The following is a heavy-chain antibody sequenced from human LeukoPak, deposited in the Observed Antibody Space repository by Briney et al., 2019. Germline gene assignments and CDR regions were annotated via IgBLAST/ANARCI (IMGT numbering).Heavy chain of an antibody. Sequence: SETLSLTCTVSGGSISSSSYYWGWIRQPPGKGLEWIGSISYSGSTYYNPSLKSRVTISVDTSKNQFSLKLSSVTAADTAVYYCAREGIVVVVAARDYYYYYMDVWGKGTTVTVSS. V-gene: IGHV4-39*07. CDR2: ISYSGST. D-gene: IGHD2-15*01. CDR1: GGSISSSSYY. CDR3: AREGIVVVVAARDYYYYYMDV. J-gene: IGHJ6*03.